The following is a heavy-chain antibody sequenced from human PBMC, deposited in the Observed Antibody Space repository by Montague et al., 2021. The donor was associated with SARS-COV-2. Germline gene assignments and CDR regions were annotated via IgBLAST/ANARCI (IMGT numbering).Heavy chain of an antibody. J-gene: IGHJ4*02. CDR2: MSPTACT. D-gene: IGHD1-26*01. CDR1: GDCGCRDTR. CDR3: ARKGSGRSDLAY. Sequence: SETLSLTCVGDGDCGCRDTRAKRGSVHVGTPVTKVGRMSPTACTKYKPSLKSRVSMSVDKSWNQFSLRLTSVTAAVTAIHYCARKGSGRSDLAYWGQGTLVTVSS. V-gene: IGHV4/OR15-8*01.